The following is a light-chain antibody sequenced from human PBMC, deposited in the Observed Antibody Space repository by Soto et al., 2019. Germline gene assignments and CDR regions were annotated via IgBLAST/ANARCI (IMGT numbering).Light chain of an antibody. CDR1: QGISSF. CDR2: AAS. J-gene: IGKJ5*01. V-gene: IGKV1-9*01. Sequence: DIQLTQSPSCLSPYERARLSITLGGSQGISSFLGWYQQKPGKATNLLIFAASTLQSGVPSRFGGSGSGTEFSLTISSLQTEDFATYYCQHLISNPSFGQGTRLEIK. CDR3: QHLISNPS.